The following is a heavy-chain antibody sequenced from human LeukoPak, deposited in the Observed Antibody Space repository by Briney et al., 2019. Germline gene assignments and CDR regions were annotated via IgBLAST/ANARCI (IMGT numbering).Heavy chain of an antibody. D-gene: IGHD2-15*01. V-gene: IGHV4-59*01. J-gene: IGHJ3*02. CDR2: IYYSGST. CDR3: ARSVVVAATTAFDI. Sequence: YIYYSGSTNYTPSLKSRVTISVDTSKNQFSLKLSSVTAADTAVYYCARSVVVAATTAFDIWGQGTMVTVSS.